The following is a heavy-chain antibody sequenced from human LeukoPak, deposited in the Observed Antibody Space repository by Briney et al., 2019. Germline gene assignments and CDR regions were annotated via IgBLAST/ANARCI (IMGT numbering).Heavy chain of an antibody. J-gene: IGHJ4*02. D-gene: IGHD1-7*01. V-gene: IGHV4-30-4*08. CDR2: IYYSGST. CDR1: GGSISSGDYY. Sequence: SETLSLTXTVSGGSISSGDYYWSWIRQPPGKGLEGIGYIYYSGSTYYNPSLKSRVTISVDTSKNQFSLKLSSVTAADTAVYYCARAPYWNYDYWGQGTLVTVSS. CDR3: ARAPYWNYDY.